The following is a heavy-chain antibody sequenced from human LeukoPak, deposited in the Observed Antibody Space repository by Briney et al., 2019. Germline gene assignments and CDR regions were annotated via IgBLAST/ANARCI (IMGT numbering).Heavy chain of an antibody. V-gene: IGHV1-69*01. CDR1: GGTFSSYA. D-gene: IGHD2-21*01. J-gene: IGHJ5*02. Sequence: SVKVSCKASGGTFSSYAISWVRQAPGQGLEWMGGIIPIFGTANYAQKFQGRVTITADESTSTAYMELSSLRSEDTAVYYCARDLYCGGDCYSGRNWFDPWGQGTLVTVPS. CDR2: IIPIFGTA. CDR3: ARDLYCGGDCYSGRNWFDP.